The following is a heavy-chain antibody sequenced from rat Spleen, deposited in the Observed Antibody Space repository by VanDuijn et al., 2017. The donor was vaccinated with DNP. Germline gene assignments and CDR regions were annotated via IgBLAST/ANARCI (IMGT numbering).Heavy chain of an antibody. Sequence: EVQLVESGGGLVQPGRSLKLSCAASGFTFSDYGMAWVLQAPTKSLEWVASISFDGDSTYYRDSVKGRFTISRDNAKNTLYLQMNSLRSEDMATYYCARLYDDWGQGVMVTVSS. CDR3: ARLYDD. J-gene: IGHJ2*01. V-gene: IGHV5S13*01. D-gene: IGHD1-2*01. CDR1: GFTFSDYG. CDR2: ISFDGDST.